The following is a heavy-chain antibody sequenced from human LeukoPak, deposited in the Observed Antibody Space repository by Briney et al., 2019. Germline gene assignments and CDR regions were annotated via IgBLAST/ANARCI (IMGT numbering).Heavy chain of an antibody. J-gene: IGHJ6*03. CDR3: AREYYYYYYMDV. V-gene: IGHV3-30-3*01. Sequence: GGSLRLSCAASGFSFSSYAMHWVRQAPGKGLEWVAVISYDGSNKYYADSVKGRFTISRDNSKNTLYLQMNSLRAEDTAVYYCAREYYYYYYMDVWGKGTTVTVSS. CDR2: ISYDGSNK. CDR1: GFSFSSYA.